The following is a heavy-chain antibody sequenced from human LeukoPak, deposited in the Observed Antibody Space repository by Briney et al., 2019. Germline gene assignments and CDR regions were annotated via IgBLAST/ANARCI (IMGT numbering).Heavy chain of an antibody. V-gene: IGHV1-2*02. Sequence: GASVKVSCKASGYTFTSYDINWVRQAPGQGLEWMGWINPNSGGTNYAQKFQGRVTMTRDTSISTAYMELSRLRSDDTAVYYCAREAIAARPVYYYYGMDVWGQGTTVTVSS. J-gene: IGHJ6*02. CDR2: INPNSGGT. CDR3: AREAIAARPVYYYYGMDV. D-gene: IGHD6-6*01. CDR1: GYTFTSYD.